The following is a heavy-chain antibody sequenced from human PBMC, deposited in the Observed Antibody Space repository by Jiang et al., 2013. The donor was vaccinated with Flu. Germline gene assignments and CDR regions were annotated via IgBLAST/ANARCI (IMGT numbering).Heavy chain of an antibody. V-gene: IGHV3-48*01. J-gene: IGHJ4*02. D-gene: IGHD4-17*01. CDR1: GFSFGTYS. CDR2: ISGSSSTI. CDR3: ARESSTDYFPDH. Sequence: RLSCAASGFSFGTYSMIWVRQAPGKGLEWVSYISGSSSTIKYADSVKGRFTISRDNAKNSLYLEMKSMRAEDTAVYYCARESSTDYFPDHWGQGTLVTVSS.